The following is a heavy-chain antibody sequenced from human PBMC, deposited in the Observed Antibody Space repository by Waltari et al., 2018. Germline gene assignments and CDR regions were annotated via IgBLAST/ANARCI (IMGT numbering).Heavy chain of an antibody. CDR2: IRSKADGGTT. D-gene: IGHD5-18*01. Sequence: EVQLVESGGGLVQPGRSLRLSCTASGFTFGDYAMSWFRQAPGKGLEWVGFIRSKADGGTTEDAASVKGRFTISRDDSKGIAYLQMNSLKTEDTAVYYCTREDRYSYGAFDYWGQGTLVTVSS. CDR3: TREDRYSYGAFDY. J-gene: IGHJ4*02. CDR1: GFTFGDYA. V-gene: IGHV3-49*03.